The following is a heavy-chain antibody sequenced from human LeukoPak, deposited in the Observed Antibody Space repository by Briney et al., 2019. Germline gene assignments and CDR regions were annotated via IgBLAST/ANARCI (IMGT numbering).Heavy chain of an antibody. J-gene: IGHJ5*02. D-gene: IGHD2-2*01. CDR3: ARGFQLPHPLEEWLDP. CDR1: RYTFTGYY. V-gene: IGHV1-2*02. Sequence: RASVKVSCKASRYTFTGYYIHWVRQAPGQGLEWMGWVNPNNGCTIYAQKLQGRVTMTRDTSISTAYMELSGLRSDDAAVDYCARGFQLPHPLEEWLDPWGQGTLVTVSS. CDR2: VNPNNGCT.